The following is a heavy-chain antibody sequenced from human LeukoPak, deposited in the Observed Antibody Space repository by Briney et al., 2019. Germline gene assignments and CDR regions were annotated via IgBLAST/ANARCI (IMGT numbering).Heavy chain of an antibody. CDR2: ISDSGGSA. D-gene: IGHD3-10*01. J-gene: IGHJ4*02. Sequence: GGSLRLPCAASGFTFSSYAMSWVRQAPGKGLEWVAGISDSGGSANYADSVKGRFTISRDNAKNTLYLQMNSLRAEDTAVYFCAKRGVVIRVILVGFHKQAYYFDSWGQGALVTVSS. CDR3: AKRGVVIRVILVGFHKQAYYFDS. CDR1: GFTFSSYA. V-gene: IGHV3-23*01.